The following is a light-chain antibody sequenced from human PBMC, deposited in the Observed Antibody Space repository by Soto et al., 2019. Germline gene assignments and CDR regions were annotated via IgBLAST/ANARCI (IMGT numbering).Light chain of an antibody. CDR3: QQYNSYSPT. CDR1: QSISVW. Sequence: DIQMTQSPSTLSASVGDRVTITFRSSQSISVWLAWYQQKAGKAPNLLIYKASRLESGAPSRFSGSGSETEFTLTISGLQPGDSATYYCQQYNSYSPTFGQGTKVDI. J-gene: IGKJ1*01. CDR2: KAS. V-gene: IGKV1-5*03.